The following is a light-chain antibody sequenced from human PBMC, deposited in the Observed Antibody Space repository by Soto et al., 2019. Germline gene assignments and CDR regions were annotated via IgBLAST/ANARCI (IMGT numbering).Light chain of an antibody. CDR3: QSYDSSLSGSKV. CDR1: SSNIGAGYD. Sequence: QLVLTQPPSVSGAPGQTVTISCTGSSSNIGAGYDVHWYQQLPGTAPKLLIYGNSNRPSGVPDRFSGSKSGTSASLAITGLQAEDEADYYCQSYDSSLSGSKVFGGGTKLTVL. V-gene: IGLV1-40*01. J-gene: IGLJ2*01. CDR2: GNS.